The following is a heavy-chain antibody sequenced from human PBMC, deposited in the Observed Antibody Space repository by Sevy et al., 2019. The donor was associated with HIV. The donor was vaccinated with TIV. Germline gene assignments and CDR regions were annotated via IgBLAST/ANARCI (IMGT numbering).Heavy chain of an antibody. CDR3: ARENNWDTIDY. Sequence: SETLSLTCTVSGGSISSYYWSWIRQPPGKGLEWIGYIYYSGSTNYNPSIKSRVTISVDTSKNQFSLKLSSVTAADTAVYYCARENNWDTIDYWGQGTLVTVSS. D-gene: IGHD1-20*01. V-gene: IGHV4-59*01. J-gene: IGHJ4*02. CDR1: GGSISSYY. CDR2: IYYSGST.